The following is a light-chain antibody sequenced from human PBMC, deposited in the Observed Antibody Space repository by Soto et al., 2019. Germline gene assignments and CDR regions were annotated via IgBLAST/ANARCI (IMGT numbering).Light chain of an antibody. CDR2: AVS. Sequence: QSVLTQPASVSGSPGQSITISCTGASSGVGAYNYVSWYQQHPRKAPKLMLYAVSNRPSGVSNRFSGSKSGNTASLTISGLQAEDGADYYCASYTNGSPFYVFGTGTKLTVL. CDR3: ASYTNGSPFYV. CDR1: SSGVGAYNY. V-gene: IGLV2-14*01. J-gene: IGLJ1*01.